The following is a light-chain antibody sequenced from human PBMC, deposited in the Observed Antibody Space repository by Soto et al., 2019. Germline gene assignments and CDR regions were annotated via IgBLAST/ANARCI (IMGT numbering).Light chain of an antibody. V-gene: IGLV2-14*01. Sequence: QSALTQPASVSGSPGQSITISCTGTSSDVGGYNYVSWYQQHAGKAPKLMIYEVSSRPSGVSSRFSGSKSGNTASLTISGLQAEDEADYYCISYTTCSAPVVFGGGTKLTVL. CDR2: EVS. J-gene: IGLJ2*01. CDR3: ISYTTCSAPVV. CDR1: SSDVGGYNY.